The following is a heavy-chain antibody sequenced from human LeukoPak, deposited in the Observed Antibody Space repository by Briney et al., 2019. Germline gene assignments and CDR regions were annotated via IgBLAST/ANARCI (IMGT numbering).Heavy chain of an antibody. J-gene: IGHJ3*02. CDR3: ARSGYNDAFDI. D-gene: IGHD3-3*01. CDR2: IYSGGST. V-gene: IGHV3-53*04. Sequence: PGGSLRLSCAASGFTVSSNYMSWVRQAPGKGLEWVSVIYSGGSTYYADSVKGRFTISRHNSKNTLYLQMNSLRAEDTAVYHCARSGYNDAFDIWGQGTMVTVSS. CDR1: GFTVSSNY.